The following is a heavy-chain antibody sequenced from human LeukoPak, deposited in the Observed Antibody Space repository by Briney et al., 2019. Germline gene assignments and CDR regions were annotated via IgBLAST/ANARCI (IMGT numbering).Heavy chain of an antibody. CDR3: ARGDSYGRLDY. CDR2: IYSGGST. D-gene: IGHD5-18*01. Sequence: PGGSLRLSCAASGFTVSSNYMSWVCQAPGKGLEWVSVIYSGGSTYYADSVKGRFTISRDNSKNTLYLQMNSLRAEDTAVYYCARGDSYGRLDYWGQGTLVTVSS. CDR1: GFTVSSNY. V-gene: IGHV3-53*01. J-gene: IGHJ4*02.